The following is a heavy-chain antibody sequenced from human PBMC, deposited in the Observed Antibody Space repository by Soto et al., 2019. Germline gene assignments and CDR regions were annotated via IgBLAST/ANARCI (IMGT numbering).Heavy chain of an antibody. J-gene: IGHJ4*02. D-gene: IGHD6-6*01. CDR3: RRDFDY. V-gene: IGHV4-4*07. Sequence: GPLGSSETLSLTCTVSGDSISNYYWSWIRQPAGKGLEWIGRLSTSGSTSYNPSLKSRVTMSIDTSKNQFSLMLNSVTAADTAVYYCRRDFDYWGQGTLVTVSS. CDR1: GDSISNYY. CDR2: LSTSGST.